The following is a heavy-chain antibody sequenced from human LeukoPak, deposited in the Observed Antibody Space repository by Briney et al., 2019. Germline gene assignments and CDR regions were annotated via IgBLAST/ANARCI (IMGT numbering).Heavy chain of an antibody. CDR3: AKDRDYYLVGFFDD. J-gene: IGHJ4*02. V-gene: IGHV3-7*01. Sequence: GGSLRLSCAVSGFTFTSYWMNWVRQAPGKGLEWVASINQNGVEKSSVDSVKGRFTISRDNAKNSLYLQMSSLRAEDTAVYYCAKDRDYYLVGFFDDWGQGTLVTVSS. CDR2: INQNGVEK. D-gene: IGHD3-10*01. CDR1: GFTFTSYW.